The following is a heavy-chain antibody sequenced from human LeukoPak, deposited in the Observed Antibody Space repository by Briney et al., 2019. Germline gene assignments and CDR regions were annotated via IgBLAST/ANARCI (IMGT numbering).Heavy chain of an antibody. D-gene: IGHD3-10*01. Sequence: GGSLRLSCAASGFTFSSYGMHWVRQAPGKGLEWVAVIWYDGTNKYYADSVKGRFTISRDNSKNTLYLQVTSLRAEDTAIYYCAKLTSDTMIRGVTADYWGQGTLVTVSS. CDR1: GFTFSSYG. J-gene: IGHJ4*02. CDR3: AKLTSDTMIRGVTADY. CDR2: IWYDGTNK. V-gene: IGHV3-33*06.